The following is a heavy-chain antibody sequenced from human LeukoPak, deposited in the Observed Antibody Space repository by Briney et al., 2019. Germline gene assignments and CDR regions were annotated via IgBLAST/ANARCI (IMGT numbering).Heavy chain of an antibody. V-gene: IGHV3-15*01. Sequence: TGGSLRLSCAASGFTFSNAWMSWVRQAPGKGLEWVGRIKSKTDGGTTDYAAPVKGRFTISRDDSKNTLYLQMNSLKTEDTVVYYCTTAREYDFWSGYPFDYWGQGTLVTVSS. CDR3: TTAREYDFWSGYPFDY. CDR2: IKSKTDGGTT. J-gene: IGHJ4*02. CDR1: GFTFSNAW. D-gene: IGHD3-3*01.